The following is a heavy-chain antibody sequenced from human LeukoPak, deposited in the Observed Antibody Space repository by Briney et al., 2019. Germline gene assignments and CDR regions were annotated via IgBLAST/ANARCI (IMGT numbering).Heavy chain of an antibody. Sequence: SETLSLTCTVSGGSIGSSYWSWIRQPPGKGLEWIGYIYTSGSTNYNPSLKSRVTISVDTSKNQFSLKLSSVTAADTAVYYCAARSDFDSSGAHDYWGQGTLVTVSS. J-gene: IGHJ4*02. CDR1: GGSIGSSY. CDR2: IYTSGST. CDR3: AARSDFDSSGAHDY. D-gene: IGHD3-22*01. V-gene: IGHV4-4*09.